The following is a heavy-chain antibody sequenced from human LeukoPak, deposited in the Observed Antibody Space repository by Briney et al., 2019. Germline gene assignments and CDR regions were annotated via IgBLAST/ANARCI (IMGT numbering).Heavy chain of an antibody. CDR2: IYNSGST. Sequence: PSETLSLTCTGSGGSISSYYWSWIRQPPGKGLEWIGYIYNSGSTNYPPSLKSRVTTSLDTSKTQSSLKLTSVTTADTAVYYCARGASYTSTSYFFDYWGQGTLVTVSS. CDR1: GGSISSYY. J-gene: IGHJ4*02. CDR3: ARGASYTSTSYFFDY. V-gene: IGHV4-59*01. D-gene: IGHD6-13*01.